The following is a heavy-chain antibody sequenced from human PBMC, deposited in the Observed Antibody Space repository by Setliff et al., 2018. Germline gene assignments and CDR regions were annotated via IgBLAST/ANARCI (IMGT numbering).Heavy chain of an antibody. CDR2: INEDGSHK. D-gene: IGHD3-16*01. V-gene: IGHV3-7*03. J-gene: IGHJ3*02. Sequence: GGSLRLSCAASGFTFDDYVMSWVRQAPGKGLERLANINEDGSHKWYVDSVKGRFTISRDNAKNSPYLQMNGLRAEDTAVYYRARDPAYGAFDIWGQGTMVTVSS. CDR1: GFTFDDYV. CDR3: ARDPAYGAFDI.